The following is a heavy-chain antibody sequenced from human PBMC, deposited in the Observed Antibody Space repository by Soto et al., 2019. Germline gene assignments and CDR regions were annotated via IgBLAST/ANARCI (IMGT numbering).Heavy chain of an antibody. CDR3: AREKDSSSSSYYYYYGMDV. D-gene: IGHD6-13*01. CDR1: GFTFSSDW. CDR2: IKQDGSEK. V-gene: IGHV3-7*03. J-gene: IGHJ6*02. Sequence: VGSLRLSCAASGFTFSSDWMSWVRQAPGKGLEWLANIKQDGSEKYYVDSVKGRFTISRDNAKNSLYLQMNSLRAEDTAVYYCAREKDSSSSSYYYYYGMDVWGQGTTVTVSS.